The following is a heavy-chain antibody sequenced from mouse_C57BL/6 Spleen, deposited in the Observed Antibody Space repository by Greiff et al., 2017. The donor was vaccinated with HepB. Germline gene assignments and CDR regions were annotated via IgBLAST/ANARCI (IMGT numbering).Heavy chain of an antibody. Sequence: QVQLQQSRPELVKPGASVKISCKASGYAFSSSWMNWVKQRPGKGLEWIGRIYPGDGDTNYNGKFKGKATLTADKSSSTAYMQLSSLTSEDSAVYFCAKWAPYSKGAMDYWGQGTSVTVSS. CDR3: AKWAPYSKGAMDY. CDR2: IYPGDGDT. V-gene: IGHV1-82*01. CDR1: GYAFSSSW. D-gene: IGHD2-5*01. J-gene: IGHJ4*01.